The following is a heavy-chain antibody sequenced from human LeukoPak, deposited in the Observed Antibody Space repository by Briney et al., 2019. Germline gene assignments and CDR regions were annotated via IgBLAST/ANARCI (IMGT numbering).Heavy chain of an antibody. D-gene: IGHD3-9*01. CDR1: GGSISSYY. J-gene: IGHJ3*02. Sequence: SETLSLTCTVSGGSISSYYWSWIRQPPGRGLEWIGYIYYSGSTNYNPSLKSRVTISVDTSKNQFSLKLCSVTAADTAVYYCARDQPTYYDILTGYSPAAFDIWGQGTMVTVSS. V-gene: IGHV4-59*01. CDR2: IYYSGST. CDR3: ARDQPTYYDILTGYSPAAFDI.